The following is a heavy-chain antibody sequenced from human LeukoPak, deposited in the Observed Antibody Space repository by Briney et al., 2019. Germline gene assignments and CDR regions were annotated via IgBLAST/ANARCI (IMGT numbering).Heavy chain of an antibody. Sequence: ASVKLSGNASGYTFTSYGISWLRQTLRQGLEWSGWISAYNGNTNYAQKLQGRVTMTTDTSTSTAYMELRSLRSDDTAVYYCARGNYDFWSGLQPFDYWGQGTLVTVSS. V-gene: IGHV1-18*01. CDR1: GYTFTSYG. D-gene: IGHD3-3*01. CDR2: ISAYNGNT. J-gene: IGHJ4*02. CDR3: ARGNYDFWSGLQPFDY.